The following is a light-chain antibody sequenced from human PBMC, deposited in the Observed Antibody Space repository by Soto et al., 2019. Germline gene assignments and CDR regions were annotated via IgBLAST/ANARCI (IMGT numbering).Light chain of an antibody. V-gene: IGKV1-5*03. Sequence: DIQMTQSPATLSGSVGDRVTITCRTSQTISSRVAWYQQKPGKAHKLLSYKPSTLKSGDPSSLSDSGPGTEFTLTISSLQPDDLATYYCKHFNGYLLNCGGGTKVDI. J-gene: IGKJ4*01. CDR3: KHFNGYLLN. CDR2: KPS. CDR1: QTISSR.